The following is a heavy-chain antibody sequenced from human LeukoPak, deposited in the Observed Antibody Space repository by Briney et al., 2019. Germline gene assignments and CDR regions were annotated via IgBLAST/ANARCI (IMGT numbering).Heavy chain of an antibody. CDR1: GGSISRGSYY. CDR2: IYTSGST. J-gene: IGHJ3*02. V-gene: IGHV4-61*02. Sequence: PSETLSLTCTVSGGSISRGSYYWRWIRQPAGTGLEWIGRIYTSGSTNYNPSLKSRVTISVDTSKNQFSLKLSSVTAADTAVYYCAAENEVSGFDICGQGTMVTVSS. D-gene: IGHD3-16*02. CDR3: AAENEVSGFDI.